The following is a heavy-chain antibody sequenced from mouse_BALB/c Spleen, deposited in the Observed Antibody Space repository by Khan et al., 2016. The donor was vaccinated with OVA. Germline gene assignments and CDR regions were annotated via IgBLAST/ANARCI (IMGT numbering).Heavy chain of an antibody. CDR3: ARQPYYHYYIMDY. V-gene: IGHV2-6-1*01. CDR2: IWSDGSA. D-gene: IGHD2-10*01. CDR1: GFSLTNYG. Sequence: VQLQESGPGLVAPSQSLSITCTISGFSLTNYGVHWVRQPPGKGLEWLVVIWSDGSATYNSALKSRLGISKDNSKSQVFLKMNSLQTDDTAMYYCARQPYYHYYIMDYWGQGTSVTVSS. J-gene: IGHJ4*01.